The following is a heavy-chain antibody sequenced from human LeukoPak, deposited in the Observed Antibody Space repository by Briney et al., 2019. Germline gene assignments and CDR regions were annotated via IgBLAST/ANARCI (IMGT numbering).Heavy chain of an antibody. CDR1: GFTFSSYS. J-gene: IGHJ3*02. V-gene: IGHV3-48*04. D-gene: IGHD1-26*01. CDR3: ARGRSGSRQNHDAFDI. Sequence: PGGSLRLSCAASGFTFSSYSMNWVRQAPGKGLEWVSYISSSSSTIYYADSVKGRFTISRDNAKNSLYLQMNSLRAEDTAVYYCARGRSGSRQNHDAFDIWGQGTMVTVSS. CDR2: ISSSSSTI.